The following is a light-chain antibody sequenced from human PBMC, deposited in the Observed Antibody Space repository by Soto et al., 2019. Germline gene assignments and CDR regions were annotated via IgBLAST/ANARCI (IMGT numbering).Light chain of an antibody. CDR1: QGIGVY. J-gene: IGKJ4*01. Sequence: DIPMTQSPSSLSASLGDRVTITCRASQGIGVYLAWFRQKPGKVPRLLIYAASALQSGVPSRFSGGGSGTDFTLTINSLQPEDVATYYCQKYNSAPLTFGGGTKVEIK. CDR3: QKYNSAPLT. V-gene: IGKV1-27*01. CDR2: AAS.